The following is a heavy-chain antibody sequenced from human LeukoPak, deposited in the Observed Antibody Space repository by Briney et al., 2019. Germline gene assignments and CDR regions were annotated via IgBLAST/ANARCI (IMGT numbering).Heavy chain of an antibody. D-gene: IGHD3-10*01. CDR1: GGSVSSGSDY. J-gene: IGHJ5*02. CDR3: VLRQAALWFGDL. V-gene: IGHV4-61*03. CDR2: ISYTRST. Sequence: SETLSLTCTVSGGSVSSGSDYWSWSRQPPGKGLEWILHISYTRSTNYPPSLNSRVTISLDTSKNHFSLKLSSVTTADTAVYYCVLRQAALWFGDLWGQGTLVTVSS.